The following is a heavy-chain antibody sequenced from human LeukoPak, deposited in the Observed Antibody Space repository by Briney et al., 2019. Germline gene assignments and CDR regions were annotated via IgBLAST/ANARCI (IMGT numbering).Heavy chain of an antibody. Sequence: PSQTLSLTCTVSGGSISSGGYYWSWIRQHPGKGPEWIGYIYYSGSTYYNPSLKSRVTISVDTSKNQFSLKLSSVTAADTAVYYCARREAMVRGPGYFDYWGQGTLVTVSS. J-gene: IGHJ4*02. V-gene: IGHV4-31*03. CDR2: IYYSGST. D-gene: IGHD3-10*01. CDR3: ARREAMVRGPGYFDY. CDR1: GGSISSGGYY.